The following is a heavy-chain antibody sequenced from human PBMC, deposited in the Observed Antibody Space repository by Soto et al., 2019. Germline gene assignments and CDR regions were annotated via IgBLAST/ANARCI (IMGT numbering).Heavy chain of an antibody. D-gene: IGHD4-17*01. CDR2: INPNSGGT. J-gene: IGHJ3*02. Sequence: ASVKVSCKASGYTFTGCYMHWVRQAPGQGLEWMGWINPNSGGTNYAQEFRGRVTLTRDTSISTAYMELSRLRSDDTALYYCARDYGDAFDIWGQGTMVTVSS. CDR1: GYTFTGCY. CDR3: ARDYGDAFDI. V-gene: IGHV1-2*02.